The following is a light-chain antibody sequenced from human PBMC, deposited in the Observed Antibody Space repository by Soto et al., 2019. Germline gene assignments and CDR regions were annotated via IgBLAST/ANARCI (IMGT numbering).Light chain of an antibody. J-gene: IGLJ1*01. CDR3: CSYAGDYTFV. V-gene: IGLV2-11*01. Sequence: QSALIQPRSVSGSPGQSVPTPGPGTTGEVGVYKYVSWYRQLPGKAPKLMIYDVITRPSGVPHRFSGSKSGNTASLTISGLQAEDEADYYCCSYAGDYTFVFGTGTKVTVL. CDR2: DVI. CDR1: TGEVGVYKY.